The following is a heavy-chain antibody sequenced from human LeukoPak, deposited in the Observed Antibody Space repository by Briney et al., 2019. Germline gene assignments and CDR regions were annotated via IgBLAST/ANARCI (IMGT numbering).Heavy chain of an antibody. V-gene: IGHV3-30-3*01. CDR2: ISYDGSNK. CDR3: AREAGKIAAAGTFDY. D-gene: IGHD6-13*01. CDR1: GFTFSSYA. Sequence: PGRSLRLSCAASGFTFSSYAMHWVRQAPGKGLEWVAVISYDGSNKYYADSVKGRFTISRDNSKNTLYLQMNSLRAEDTAVYYCAREAGKIAAAGTFDYWGQGTLVTVSS. J-gene: IGHJ4*02.